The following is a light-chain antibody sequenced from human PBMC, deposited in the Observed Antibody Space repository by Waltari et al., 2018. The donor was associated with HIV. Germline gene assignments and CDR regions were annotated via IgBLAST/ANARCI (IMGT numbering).Light chain of an antibody. Sequence: HSALTQPASVSGSPGKSITISCTGTSSDVGGYDYVPWYQHYPGRAPKLMIYDVSHRPSGVANRFSASKSGNTASLTISGLQAEDEADYYCASYTSSSTVVFGGGTKLTVL. J-gene: IGLJ2*01. CDR2: DVS. CDR1: SSDVGGYDY. V-gene: IGLV2-14*03. CDR3: ASYTSSSTVV.